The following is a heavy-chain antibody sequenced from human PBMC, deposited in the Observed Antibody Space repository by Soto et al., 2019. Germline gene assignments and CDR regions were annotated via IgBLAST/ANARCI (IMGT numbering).Heavy chain of an antibody. CDR3: ARGRYCSGGSCYIEDYYYGKDV. J-gene: IGHJ6*02. Sequence: GGSLRLSCAASGFTFSTYAMAWVRQAPGKGLEWVSGVSASGLNTDYADPVKGRFYISRDNSKNTVSLHMNSLRAEDTALYYCARGRYCSGGSCYIEDYYYGKDVRGQGTTVTVSS. CDR2: VSASGLNT. D-gene: IGHD2-15*01. V-gene: IGHV3-23*01. CDR1: GFTFSTYA.